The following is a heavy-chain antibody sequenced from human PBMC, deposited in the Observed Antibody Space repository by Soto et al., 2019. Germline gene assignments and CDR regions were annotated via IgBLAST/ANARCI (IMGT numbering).Heavy chain of an antibody. Sequence: EVQLLESGGALVQPGGSLRLSCAASGFTFTTSAMSWARQAPGKGLEWVSTLTGDGAYISYADSVKGRFTISRDNSQNTLYLQMNSLRADDTAIYYCARRMTAYFDFWGQGTLVTVSS. CDR1: GFTFTTSA. V-gene: IGHV3-23*01. D-gene: IGHD2-8*01. J-gene: IGHJ4*02. CDR2: LTGDGAYI. CDR3: ARRMTAYFDF.